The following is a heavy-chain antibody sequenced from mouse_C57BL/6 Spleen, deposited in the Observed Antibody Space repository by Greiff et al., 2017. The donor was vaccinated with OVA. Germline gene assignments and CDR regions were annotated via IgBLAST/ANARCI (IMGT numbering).Heavy chain of an antibody. V-gene: IGHV1-15*01. CDR1: GYTFTDYE. J-gene: IGHJ3*01. CDR2: IDPETGGT. CDR3: TRIDYLAWFAY. D-gene: IGHD2-4*01. Sequence: VQLQQSGAELVRPGASVTLSCKASGYTFTDYEMHWVKQTPVHGLAWIGAIDPETGGTAYNQKFKGKAILTADKSSSTAYMELRSLTSEDSAVYYCTRIDYLAWFAYWGQGTLVTVSA.